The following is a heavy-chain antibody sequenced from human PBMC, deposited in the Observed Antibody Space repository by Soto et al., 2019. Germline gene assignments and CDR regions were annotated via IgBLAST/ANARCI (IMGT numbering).Heavy chain of an antibody. CDR2: VKEDGSEL. D-gene: IGHD3-16*01. V-gene: IGHV3-7*01. CDR3: ARDIGFDYVN. CDR1: GFDVMSYW. Sequence: GGSLRLSCAVSGFDVMSYWMSWFRQAPGKGLEWVASVKEDGSELYYLHSVRGRFSISRDSAGNALHLTMNYLSAEDTGVYFCARDIGFDYVNWGQGIPVTVSS. J-gene: IGHJ4*02.